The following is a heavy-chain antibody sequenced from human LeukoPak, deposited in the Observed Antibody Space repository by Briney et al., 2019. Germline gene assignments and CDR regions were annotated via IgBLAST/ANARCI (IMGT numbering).Heavy chain of an antibody. CDR1: GGTFSSYA. Sequence: SVKVSCKASGGTFSSYAISWVRQAPGQGLQWMGGIIPIFGTANYAQKFQGRVTITADESTSTAYMELSSLRSEDTAVYYCARDGVATISSGIAVAEYNWFDPWGQGTLVTVSS. D-gene: IGHD6-19*01. J-gene: IGHJ5*02. CDR2: IIPIFGTA. CDR3: ARDGVATISSGIAVAEYNWFDP. V-gene: IGHV1-69*01.